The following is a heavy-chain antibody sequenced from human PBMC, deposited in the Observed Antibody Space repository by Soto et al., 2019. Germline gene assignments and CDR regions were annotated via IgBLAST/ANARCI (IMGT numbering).Heavy chain of an antibody. CDR2: IYPGDSDT. J-gene: IGHJ3*01. V-gene: IGHV5-51*01. CDR3: ARTAGYSGSHYSAFDV. CDR1: GYTFTYSW. Sequence: GESLKISCRGSGYTFTYSWIAWMRQMPGKGLEWMGIIYPGDSDTKYSPSFQGQVIISVDESISTAYLQWSSLKASDTAMYYCARTAGYSGSHYSAFDVWGQGTMVTVS. D-gene: IGHD1-26*01.